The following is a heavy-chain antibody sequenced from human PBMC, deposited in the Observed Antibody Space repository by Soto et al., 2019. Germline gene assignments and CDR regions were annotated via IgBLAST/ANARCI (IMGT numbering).Heavy chain of an antibody. D-gene: IGHD3-22*01. V-gene: IGHV1-2*02. CDR1: GGTFSSYA. Sequence: ASVKVSCKASGGTFSSYAISWVRQAPGQGLEWMGWINPNSGGTNYAQKFQGRVTMTRDTSISTAYMELSRLRSDDTAVYYCARVRQEYYYDSSGFDYWGQGTLVTVSS. CDR2: INPNSGGT. J-gene: IGHJ4*02. CDR3: ARVRQEYYYDSSGFDY.